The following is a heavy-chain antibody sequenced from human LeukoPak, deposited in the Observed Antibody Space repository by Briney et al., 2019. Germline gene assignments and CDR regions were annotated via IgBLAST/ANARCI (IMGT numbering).Heavy chain of an antibody. Sequence: ETLSLTCTVSGGSISSDSYYWAWIRQAPGKGLEWVSVIYSGGSTYYADSVKGRFTISRDNSKNTLYLQMNSLRAEDTAVYYCARGTSSGWPRVGDYWGQGTLVTVSS. V-gene: IGHV3-53*01. CDR3: ARGTSSGWPRVGDY. CDR1: GGSISSDSYY. CDR2: IYSGGST. J-gene: IGHJ4*02. D-gene: IGHD6-19*01.